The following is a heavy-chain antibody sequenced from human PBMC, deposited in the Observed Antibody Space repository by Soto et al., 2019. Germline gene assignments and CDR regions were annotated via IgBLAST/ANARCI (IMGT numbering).Heavy chain of an antibody. CDR2: IIPLFGTA. V-gene: IGHV1-69*13. J-gene: IGHJ4*02. Sequence: ASVKVSCKASGVTFSSETLGWVRQAPGQGLEWVGGIIPLFGTASYAQKFQGRVTITAGESTSTVYMELSSLRSDDTAVYFCATELGENPASPFDAWGQGTLVTVSS. CDR3: ATELGENPASPFDA. CDR1: GVTFSSET. D-gene: IGHD3-10*01.